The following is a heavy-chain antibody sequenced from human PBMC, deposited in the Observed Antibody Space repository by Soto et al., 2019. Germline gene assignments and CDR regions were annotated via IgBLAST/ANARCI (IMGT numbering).Heavy chain of an antibody. CDR2: IGTAGDT. Sequence: GGSLRLSCAASGFTFSSYDMHWVRQATGKGLEWVSAIGTAGDTYYPGSVKGRFTISRENAKNSLYLQMNSLRAGDTAVYYCARASPQRVRYGSGSRYYYYYMDVWGKGTTVTVSS. CDR1: GFTFSSYD. J-gene: IGHJ6*03. CDR3: ARASPQRVRYGSGSRYYYYYMDV. V-gene: IGHV3-13*01. D-gene: IGHD3-10*01.